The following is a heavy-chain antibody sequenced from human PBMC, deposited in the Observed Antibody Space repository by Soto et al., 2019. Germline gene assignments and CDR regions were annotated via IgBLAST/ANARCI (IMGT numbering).Heavy chain of an antibody. Sequence: QVQLVESGGGVVQPGRSLRLSCAASGRTFSSYAMHWVRQAPGKGLEWVTVISYDGSNKYYADSVKGRFTISRDNSKNTLYLQMNSLRAEDTAVYYCARDRHYDFWSGYKPGYGMDVWGQGTTVTVSS. CDR2: ISYDGSNK. V-gene: IGHV3-30-3*01. J-gene: IGHJ6*02. CDR3: ARDRHYDFWSGYKPGYGMDV. CDR1: GRTFSSYA. D-gene: IGHD3-3*01.